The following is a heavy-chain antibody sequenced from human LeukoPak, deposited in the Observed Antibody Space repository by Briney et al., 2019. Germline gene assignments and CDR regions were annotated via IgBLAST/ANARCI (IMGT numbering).Heavy chain of an antibody. J-gene: IGHJ5*01. D-gene: IGHD3-22*01. CDR3: ARSDGFSGYSSLGDS. CDR1: GYTFTGYQ. V-gene: IGHV1-2*02. Sequence: ASVKVSCKASGYTFTGYQMHWVRQAPGQGLEWMGWINPNSGGTNYAQRFQGRVTMTRDTSISTAYMELSRLRSDDTAVYYCARSDGFSGYSSLGDSWGQGTLVTVSS. CDR2: INPNSGGT.